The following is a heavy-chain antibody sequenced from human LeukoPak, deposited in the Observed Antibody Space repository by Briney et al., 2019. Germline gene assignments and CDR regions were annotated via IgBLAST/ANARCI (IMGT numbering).Heavy chain of an antibody. CDR3: ARDDSSFAPFDY. V-gene: IGHV3-23*01. D-gene: IGHD4-11*01. CDR2: ISGSGGST. J-gene: IGHJ4*02. CDR1: GFTFSSYA. Sequence: GGSLRLSCAASGFTFSSYAMSWVRQAPGKGLEWVSAISGSGGSTYYADSVKGRFTISRDNSKNTLYLQMNSLKVEDTAVYYCARDDSSFAPFDYWGQGTLVTVSS.